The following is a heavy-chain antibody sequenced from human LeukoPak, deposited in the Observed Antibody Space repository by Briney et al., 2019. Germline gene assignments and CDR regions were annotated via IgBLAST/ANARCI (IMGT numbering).Heavy chain of an antibody. D-gene: IGHD2-8*01. CDR1: GGSISSGSYY. V-gene: IGHV4-61*02. CDR3: ARVKGYCTNGVCYSPGGDY. J-gene: IGHJ4*02. Sequence: PSQTLSLTCTVSGGSISSGSYYWSWIRQPAGKGLEWIGRIYTSGSTNYNPSLKSRVTISLDTSKNQFSLKLSSVTAADTAVYYCARVKGYCTNGVCYSPGGDYWGQGTLVTVSS. CDR2: IYTSGST.